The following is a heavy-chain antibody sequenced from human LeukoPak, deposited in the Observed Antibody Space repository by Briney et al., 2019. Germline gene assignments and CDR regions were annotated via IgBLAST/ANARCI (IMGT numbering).Heavy chain of an antibody. V-gene: IGHV4-34*01. CDR2: INHSGST. CDR3: ASFYDSSGYQDY. D-gene: IGHD3-22*01. CDR1: GGSFSGYY. J-gene: IGHJ4*02. Sequence: PSETLSLTCAVYGGSFSGYYWSWIRQPPGKGLEWIGEINHSGSTNYNPSLKSRVTISVDTSKNQFSLKLSSVTAADTAVYYCASFYDSSGYQDYWGQGTLVTVSS.